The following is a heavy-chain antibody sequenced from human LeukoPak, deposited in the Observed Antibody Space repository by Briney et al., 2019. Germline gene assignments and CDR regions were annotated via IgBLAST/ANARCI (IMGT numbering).Heavy chain of an antibody. D-gene: IGHD3-22*01. CDR3: AREIPADSKGYSIRAFDL. CDR1: GGSISSYY. J-gene: IGHJ3*01. CDR2: IYYSGST. V-gene: IGHV4-59*01. Sequence: SETLSLTCTVSGGSISSYYWSWIRQPPGKGLEWIGYIYYSGSTNYNPSLKSRVTISVDTSKNQFSLKLSSVSAADTAVYYCAREIPADSKGYSIRAFDLWGQGTMDTVSS.